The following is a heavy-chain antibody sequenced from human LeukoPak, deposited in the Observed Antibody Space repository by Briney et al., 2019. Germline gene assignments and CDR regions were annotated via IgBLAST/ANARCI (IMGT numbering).Heavy chain of an antibody. CDR2: IYYSGST. CDR1: GGSISSSSYY. V-gene: IGHV4-39*01. D-gene: IGHD5-12*01. Sequence: SETLSLTCTVSGGSISSSSYYWGWIRQPPGKGLEWIGSIYYSGSTYYNPSLKSRVTISVDTSKNQFSLKLSSVTAADTAVYYCASRDIAATMADYWGQGTLVTVSS. J-gene: IGHJ4*02. CDR3: ASRDIAATMADY.